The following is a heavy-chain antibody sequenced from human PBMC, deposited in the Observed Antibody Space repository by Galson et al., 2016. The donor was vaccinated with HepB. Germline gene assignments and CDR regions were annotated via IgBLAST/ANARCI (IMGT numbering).Heavy chain of an antibody. CDR1: GFTFSSYA. Sequence: SLRLSCAASGFTFSSYAMSWVRQAPGKGLEWVSTISGSGYNTYYADSVKGRFTISRGNSKNTLYLQMNSLRAEDTAVYYCAKSQPGYSSGWYTLPIDAFDIWGQGTMVTVSS. CDR2: ISGSGYNT. CDR3: AKSQPGYSSGWYTLPIDAFDI. V-gene: IGHV3-23*01. D-gene: IGHD6-19*01. J-gene: IGHJ3*02.